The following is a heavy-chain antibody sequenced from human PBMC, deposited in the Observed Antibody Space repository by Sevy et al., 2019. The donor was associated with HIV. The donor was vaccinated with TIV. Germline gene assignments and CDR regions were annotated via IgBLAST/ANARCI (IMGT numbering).Heavy chain of an antibody. CDR3: ARGNYYDSSGPPGSSFDS. D-gene: IGHD3-22*01. J-gene: IGHJ4*02. CDR1: GFTVSSNY. Sequence: GGSLRLSCAASGFTVSSNYMNWVRQAPGKGLEWVSVIYGRGSTYYADSVKGRFTISRDNSKNTLYLQMNSLRAEDTAVYYCARGNYYDSSGPPGSSFDSWGQGSLVTVSS. V-gene: IGHV3-66*01. CDR2: IYGRGST.